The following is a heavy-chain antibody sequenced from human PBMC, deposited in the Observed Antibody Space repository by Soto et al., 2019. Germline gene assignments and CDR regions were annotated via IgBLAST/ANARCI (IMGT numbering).Heavy chain of an antibody. CDR2: IYPDDSDT. D-gene: IGHD1-26*01. Sequence: GESLKISCKASGYRFANYWIGWVRQMPGKGLELMGIIYPDDSDTRYSPSFQGQVTISADKSITPAYLQWSSLKASDTAMYYCARFPSGRDPNWFDPWGQGTLVTVSS. V-gene: IGHV5-51*01. CDR3: ARFPSGRDPNWFDP. CDR1: GYRFANYW. J-gene: IGHJ5*02.